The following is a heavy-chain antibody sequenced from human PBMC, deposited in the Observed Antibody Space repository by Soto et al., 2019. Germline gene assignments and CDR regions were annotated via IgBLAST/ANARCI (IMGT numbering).Heavy chain of an antibody. V-gene: IGHV3-30*18. CDR1: GFTFSRYG. CDR3: AKDSGYNGYDVYDYYYGMDV. D-gene: IGHD5-12*01. Sequence: QLQLVEAGGGVVQPGRSLRLSCSASGFTFSRYGLHWVRQAPGRGLEWGAVTSYDGSNKFYADSVKGRFTISGDNSKNTLYMEMNILRPEDTAVYLCAKDSGYNGYDVYDYYYGMDVWGQGTTVTVSS. CDR2: TSYDGSNK. J-gene: IGHJ6*02.